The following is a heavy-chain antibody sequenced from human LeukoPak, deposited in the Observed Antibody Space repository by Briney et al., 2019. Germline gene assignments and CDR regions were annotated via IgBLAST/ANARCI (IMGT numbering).Heavy chain of an antibody. D-gene: IGHD3-22*01. CDR3: ARHPPYYDSTRSWFDP. CDR2: IYYSGST. Sequence: PSETLSPTCIVSGGSISSYYWGWIRQPPGKGLEWIGSIYYSGSTYYNPSLKSRVTISVDTSKNQFSLKLSSVTAADTAVYYCARHPPYYDSTRSWFDPWGQGTLVTVSS. J-gene: IGHJ5*02. CDR1: GGSISSYY. V-gene: IGHV4-39*01.